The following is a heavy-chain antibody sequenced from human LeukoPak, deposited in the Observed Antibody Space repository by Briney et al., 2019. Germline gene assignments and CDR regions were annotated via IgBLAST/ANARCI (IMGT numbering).Heavy chain of an antibody. CDR3: ARDTDIVGAPNPDY. D-gene: IGHD1-26*01. CDR2: INPNSGGT. J-gene: IGHJ4*02. Sequence: GASVKVSCKAAGYTFTDYYIRWVRQAPGQGLEWMGWINPNSGGTNYAQKFQGRVTMTRDTSISTAYMELSRLRSDDTAVYYCARDTDIVGAPNPDYWGQGTLVTVSS. V-gene: IGHV1-2*02. CDR1: GYTFTDYY.